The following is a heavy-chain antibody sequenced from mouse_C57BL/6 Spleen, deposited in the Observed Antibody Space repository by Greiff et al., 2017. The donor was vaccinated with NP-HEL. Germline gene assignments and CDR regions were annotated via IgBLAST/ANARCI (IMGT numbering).Heavy chain of an antibody. D-gene: IGHD3-1*01. CDR3: ARRGLGDY. V-gene: IGHV1-54*01. Sequence: VQLQQSGAELVRPGTSVKVSCKASGYAFTNYLIEWVKQRPGQGLEWIGVINPGSGGTNYNEKFKGKATLTADKSSSTAHMQLSSLTSEDSAVYFCARRGLGDYWGQGTSVTVSS. CDR2: INPGSGGT. J-gene: IGHJ4*01. CDR1: GYAFTNYL.